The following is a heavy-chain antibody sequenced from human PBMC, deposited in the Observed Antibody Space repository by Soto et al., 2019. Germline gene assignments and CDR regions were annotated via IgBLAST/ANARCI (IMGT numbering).Heavy chain of an antibody. CDR2: ISGSGVRT. V-gene: IGHV3-23*01. J-gene: IGHJ4*01. CDR3: ATPAYDY. Sequence: PGGSLRVSCAASGFIFSTSGSAFSRYAMTWVRQTPGKALEWVSSISGSGVRTYYSDSVRGRFTISRDNSKDRLYLEMNSVRAEDTAVYYCATPAYDYWGHGTLVTVSS. CDR1: GFIFSTSGSAFSRYA. D-gene: IGHD3-16*01.